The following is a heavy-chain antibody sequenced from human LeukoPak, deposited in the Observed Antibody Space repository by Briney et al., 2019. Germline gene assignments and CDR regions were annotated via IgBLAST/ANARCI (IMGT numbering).Heavy chain of an antibody. V-gene: IGHV1-46*01. J-gene: IGHJ1*01. CDR2: INPSGGST. CDR1: GYTFTSYY. D-gene: IGHD6-13*01. CDR3: ARGRSIAAAGRSYYFQH. Sequence: ASVKVSCKASGYTFTSYYMHWVRQAPGQGLEWMGIINPSGGSTSYAQKFQGRVTMTRDTSTSTVYMELSSLRSEDTAVYYCARGRSIAAAGRSYYFQHWGQGTLVTVSS.